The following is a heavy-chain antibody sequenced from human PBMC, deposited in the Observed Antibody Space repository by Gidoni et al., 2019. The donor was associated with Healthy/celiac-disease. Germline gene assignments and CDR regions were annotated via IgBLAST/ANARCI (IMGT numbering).Heavy chain of an antibody. D-gene: IGHD2-15*01. CDR1: GGTFRSYA. CDR2: IIPIFGTA. J-gene: IGHJ4*02. V-gene: IGHV1-69*06. Sequence: QVHLVQSGAEVKKPGSSVKVSCKASGGTFRSYALSWVRQAPGQGLEWMGGIIPIFGTANYAQKFQGRVTITADKSTSTAYMELSSLRSEDTAVYYCARGPSPSTNCSGGSCYSHFDYWGQGTLVTVSS. CDR3: ARGPSPSTNCSGGSCYSHFDY.